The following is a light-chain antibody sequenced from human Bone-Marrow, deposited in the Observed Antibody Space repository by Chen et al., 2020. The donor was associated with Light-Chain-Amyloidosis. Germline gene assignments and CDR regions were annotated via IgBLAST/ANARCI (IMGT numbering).Light chain of an antibody. V-gene: IGKV3-11*01. CDR2: DAS. Sequence: IVLTPSPPTLSLSPGDRVTRSCRASQSVRFSVAWYQQKPGQAPRPLIYDASNRATGIPARFSGSGAMTDFTLTISSLEPDDFAVYYLQQRSNWPRSFGQGSKVDIK. CDR1: QSVRFS. CDR3: QQRSNWPRS. J-gene: IGKJ1*01.